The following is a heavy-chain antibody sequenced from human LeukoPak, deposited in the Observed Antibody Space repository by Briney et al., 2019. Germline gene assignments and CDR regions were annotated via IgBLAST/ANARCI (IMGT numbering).Heavy chain of an antibody. CDR2: IIPIFGTA. V-gene: IGHV1-69*13. Sequence: VKVSCKASGGTFSSYAISWVRQAPGQGLEWMGGIIPIFGTANYAQKFQGRVTITADESTSTAYMELSSLRSEDTAVYYCATAYYYDSSGYLGPYYYYMDVWGKGTTVTISS. D-gene: IGHD3-22*01. CDR1: GGTFSSYA. J-gene: IGHJ6*03. CDR3: ATAYYYDSSGYLGPYYYYMDV.